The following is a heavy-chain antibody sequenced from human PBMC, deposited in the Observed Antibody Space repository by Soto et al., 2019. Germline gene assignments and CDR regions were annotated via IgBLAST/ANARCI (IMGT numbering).Heavy chain of an antibody. D-gene: IGHD3-10*01. Sequence: EVQLVESGGALVQPGGSLRLSCIVSGFTFRRHTLHWVRQAPGKGLEHVSSINSRGDETYYPDSVKGRFTISRDNSEKTLFLQMNNLTLEDTAVYYCVRGQLLQLFLFDFWGQGTLVRVSS. CDR3: VRGQLLQLFLFDF. J-gene: IGHJ4*02. CDR1: GFTFRRHT. CDR2: INSRGDET. V-gene: IGHV3-64D*08.